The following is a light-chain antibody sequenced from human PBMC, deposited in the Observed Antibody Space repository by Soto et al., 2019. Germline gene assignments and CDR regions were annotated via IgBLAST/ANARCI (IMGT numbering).Light chain of an antibody. J-gene: IGLJ1*01. CDR2: TNN. V-gene: IGLV1-44*01. Sequence: QSVLTQPPSASGTPGQRVTISCSGSSSNIGSNTVNWYQQLPGTAPKLLIYTNNQRPSGVPDRFSGSKSGTSASLAISGLQSKDEADYYCAAWDDSLNGYVFGTGTKVTVL. CDR3: AAWDDSLNGYV. CDR1: SSNIGSNT.